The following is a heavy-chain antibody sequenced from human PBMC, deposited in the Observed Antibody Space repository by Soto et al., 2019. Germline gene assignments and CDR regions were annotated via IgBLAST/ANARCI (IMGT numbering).Heavy chain of an antibody. J-gene: IGHJ2*01. CDR3: ATSSVSRLLNHWYFDL. CDR2: ISFGVTT. CDR1: GGSISSSDYY. D-gene: IGHD6-6*01. Sequence: QVHLQESGPGLVKPSETLSLTCTVSGGSISSSDYYWGWVRQPPGKGLEWIGSISFGVTTYYNPSLKSRLPISIDTSTNQFSLQLSSVTAADTAVYYCATSSVSRLLNHWYFDLWGRGTLVTVSS. V-gene: IGHV4-39*01.